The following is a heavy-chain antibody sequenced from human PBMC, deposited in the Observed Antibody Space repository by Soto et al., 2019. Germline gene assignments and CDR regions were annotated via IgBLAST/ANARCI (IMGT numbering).Heavy chain of an antibody. J-gene: IGHJ3*02. Sequence: QVQLQESGPGLVKPSETLSLTCTVSGGSISSYYWSWIRQPPGKGLEWIGYIYYSGSTNFNPSLKSRVTISVDTSKNQFSLKLSSVTAADTAVYYCAGVPPFYYGSGSYVDIWGQGTMVTVSS. D-gene: IGHD3-10*01. CDR3: AGVPPFYYGSGSYVDI. CDR2: IYYSGST. CDR1: GGSISSYY. V-gene: IGHV4-59*01.